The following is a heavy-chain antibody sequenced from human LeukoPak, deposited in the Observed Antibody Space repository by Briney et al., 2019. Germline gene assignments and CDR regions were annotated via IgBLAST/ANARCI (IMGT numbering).Heavy chain of an antibody. CDR2: IRYDGSNK. V-gene: IGHV3-30*02. CDR1: GFTFSSYG. D-gene: IGHD6-6*01. Sequence: GGSLRLSCAASGFTFSSYGMHWVRQAPGKGLEWVAFIRYDGSNKYYADSVKGRFTISSDNSKNTLYLQMNSLRAEDTAVYYCAKDEGRSGSSPSPYFDYWGQGTLVTVSS. J-gene: IGHJ4*02. CDR3: AKDEGRSGSSPSPYFDY.